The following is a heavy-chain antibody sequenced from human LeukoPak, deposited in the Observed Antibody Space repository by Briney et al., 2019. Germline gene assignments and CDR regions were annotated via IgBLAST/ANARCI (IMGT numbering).Heavy chain of an antibody. CDR3: ATLSGSPSYYYGMDV. J-gene: IGHJ6*02. CDR2: IIPILGIA. CDR1: GGTFSSCA. V-gene: IGHV1-69*04. Sequence: GASVKVSCKASGGTFSSCAISWVRQAPGQGLEWMGRIIPILGIANYAQKFQGRVTITADKSTSTAYMELSSLRSEDTAVYYCATLSGSPSYYYGMDVWGQGTTVTVSS. D-gene: IGHD1-26*01.